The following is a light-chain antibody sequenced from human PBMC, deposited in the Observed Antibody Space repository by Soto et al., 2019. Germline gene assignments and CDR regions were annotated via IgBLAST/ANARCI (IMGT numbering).Light chain of an antibody. Sequence: QSVLTQPPSASGTPGQRVTISCSGSSSNIGSYTVNWYQLLPGTAPKLLIYNNNHRPSGVPDRFSGSKSGTSASLAISGLQSEDEGDYYCAAWDDSLNGRLFGGGTKLTVL. CDR3: AAWDDSLNGRL. J-gene: IGLJ2*01. V-gene: IGLV1-44*01. CDR2: NNN. CDR1: SSNIGSYT.